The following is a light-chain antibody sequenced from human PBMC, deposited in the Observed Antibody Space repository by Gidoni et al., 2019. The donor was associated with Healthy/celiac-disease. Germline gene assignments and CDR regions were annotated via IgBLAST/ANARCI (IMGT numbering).Light chain of an antibody. J-gene: IGKJ1*01. V-gene: IGKV1-39*01. CDR2: AAS. CDR3: QQSYSTQWT. CDR1: QSSSSY. Sequence: IQLTHTPSSLAASVGDRVTITCRASQSSSSYLKWYQQKPGEAPMLLIYAASSLQSGVPSWFSGSGSGTDFILTSSRLPPEDFATYYCQQSYSTQWTFGQGTKVEIK.